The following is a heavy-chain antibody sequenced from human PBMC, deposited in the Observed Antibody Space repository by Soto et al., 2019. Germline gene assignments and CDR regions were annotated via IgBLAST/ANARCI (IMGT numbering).Heavy chain of an antibody. CDR3: AKDRYSSRTMDWFDP. CDR1: GFTFSSYG. Sequence: GGSLRLSCAASGFTFSSYGMHWVRQAPGKGLEWVAVISYDGSNKYYADSVKGRFTISRDNSKNTLYLQMNSLRAEDTAVYYWAKDRYSSRTMDWFDPWGQGTLVTVSS. J-gene: IGHJ5*02. D-gene: IGHD6-13*01. CDR2: ISYDGSNK. V-gene: IGHV3-30*18.